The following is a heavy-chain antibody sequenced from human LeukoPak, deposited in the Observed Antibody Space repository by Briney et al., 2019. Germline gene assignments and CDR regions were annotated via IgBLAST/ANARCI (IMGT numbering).Heavy chain of an antibody. Sequence: GGSLRPSCAASGFTFSSYSMNWVRQAPGKGLEWVSSISSSSSYIYYADSVKGRFTISRDNAKSSLYLQMNSLRAEDTAVYYRAREIGSGSYGNEYFQHWGQGTLVTVSS. CDR2: ISSSSSYI. D-gene: IGHD1-26*01. J-gene: IGHJ1*01. CDR1: GFTFSSYS. CDR3: AREIGSGSYGNEYFQH. V-gene: IGHV3-21*01.